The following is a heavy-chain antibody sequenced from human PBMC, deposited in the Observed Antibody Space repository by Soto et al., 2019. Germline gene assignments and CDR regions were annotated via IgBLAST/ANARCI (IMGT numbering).Heavy chain of an antibody. D-gene: IGHD1-1*01. CDR3: ATPPVRGMDV. CDR1: GGTFSIYA. Sequence: SVKVSCKASGGTFSIYAISWVRQAPGQGLEWMGGIIPIFGTANYAQKFQGRVTITADESTSTAYMELSSLRSEDTAVYYCATPPVRGMDVWGQGTTVTVSS. V-gene: IGHV1-69*13. CDR2: IIPIFGTA. J-gene: IGHJ6*02.